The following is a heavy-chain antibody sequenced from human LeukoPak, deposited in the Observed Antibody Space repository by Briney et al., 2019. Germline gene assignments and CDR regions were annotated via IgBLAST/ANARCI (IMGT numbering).Heavy chain of an antibody. CDR2: ISYDGSNK. J-gene: IGHJ6*02. Sequence: GGSLRLSCAASGFTFSSYAMHWVRQAPGKGLEWVAVISYDGSNKYYADSVKGRFTISRDNSKNTLYLQMNSLRAEDTAVYYCAGEYSSGWYGMDVWGQGTTVTVSS. V-gene: IGHV3-30-3*01. D-gene: IGHD6-19*01. CDR1: GFTFSSYA. CDR3: AGEYSSGWYGMDV.